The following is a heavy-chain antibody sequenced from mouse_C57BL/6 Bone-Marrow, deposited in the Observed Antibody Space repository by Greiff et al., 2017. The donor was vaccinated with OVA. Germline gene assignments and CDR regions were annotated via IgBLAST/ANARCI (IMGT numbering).Heavy chain of an antibody. J-gene: IGHJ3*01. CDR3: ERDYGNYDWLAY. D-gene: IGHD2-1*01. Sequence: DVKLVESGGGLVKPGGSLKLSCAASGFTFSDYGMHWVRQAPEKGLEWVAYISSGSSTIYYADTVKGRFTISRDNAKNTLFLQMTSLRSEDTAMYYCERDYGNYDWLAYWGQGTLVTVSA. V-gene: IGHV5-17*01. CDR2: ISSGSSTI. CDR1: GFTFSDYG.